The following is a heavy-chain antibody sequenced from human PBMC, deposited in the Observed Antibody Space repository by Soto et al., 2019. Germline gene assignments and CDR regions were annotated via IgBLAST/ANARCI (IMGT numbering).Heavy chain of an antibody. CDR1: RYTFCYRI. CDR2: ITSSSGTI. D-gene: IGHD2-8*01. V-gene: IGHV3-48*01. J-gene: IGHJ4*02. Sequence: PGWSLRLCSASSRYTFCYRILNFSRKTPGKGLEWISYITSSSGTIYYADSVKGRFTVSRDNAKSSLYLQMNSLRAEDTAVYYCTREMGAPPARGFDYWGQGALVTV. CDR3: TREMGAPPARGFDY.